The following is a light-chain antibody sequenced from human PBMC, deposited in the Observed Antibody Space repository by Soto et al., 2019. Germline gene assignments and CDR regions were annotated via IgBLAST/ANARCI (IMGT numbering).Light chain of an antibody. Sequence: EIVLTQSPGPLSLSPGERDTLSCRASQSVRTNYLAWYQQRPGQAPRLLIYGASNRATGIPDRFSGSGSGTDFTLTISRLEPEDFGVFYCQHYEGSPPWTCGRGIKVEIK. CDR2: GAS. V-gene: IGKV3-20*01. CDR3: QHYEGSPPWT. CDR1: QSVRTNY. J-gene: IGKJ1*01.